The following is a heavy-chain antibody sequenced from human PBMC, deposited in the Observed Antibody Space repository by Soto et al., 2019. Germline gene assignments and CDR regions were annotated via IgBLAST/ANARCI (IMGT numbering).Heavy chain of an antibody. J-gene: IGHJ4*02. V-gene: IGHV4-31*03. Sequence: SETLSLTCTVSGGSISSGGYYWSWIRQHPGKGLEWIGYIYYSGSTYYNPSLKSRVTISVDTSKNQFSLKLSSVTAADTAVYYCARDSGNCSGGSCYHYGLDYWGQGTLVTVCS. CDR2: IYYSGST. D-gene: IGHD2-15*01. CDR1: GGSISSGGYY. CDR3: ARDSGNCSGGSCYHYGLDY.